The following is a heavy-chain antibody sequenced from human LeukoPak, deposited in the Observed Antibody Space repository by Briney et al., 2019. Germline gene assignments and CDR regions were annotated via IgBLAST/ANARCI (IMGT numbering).Heavy chain of an antibody. V-gene: IGHV3-23*01. J-gene: IGHJ4*02. Sequence: PGGSLRLSCAVSGITLSNYGMSWVRQAPGQGLEWVAGISGSGGGTKYADSVKGRFTISRDNSKNTLFLQMTSLRPDDTAVYFCAKRGVVIRVILVGFHKEANYFESWGRGALVTVSS. CDR2: ISGSGGGT. D-gene: IGHD3-22*01. CDR1: GITLSNYG. CDR3: AKRGVVIRVILVGFHKEANYFES.